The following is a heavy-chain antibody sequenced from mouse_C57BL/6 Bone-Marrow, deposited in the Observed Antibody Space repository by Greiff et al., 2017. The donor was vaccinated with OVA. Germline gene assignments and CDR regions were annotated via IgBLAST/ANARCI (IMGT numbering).Heavy chain of an antibody. D-gene: IGHD4-1*01. V-gene: IGHV1-9*01. CDR3: APYWEYFDY. J-gene: IGHJ2*01. CDR2: ILPGSGST. Sequence: QVQLQQSGAELMKPGASVKLSCKATGYTFTGYWIEWVKQRPGHGLEWIGEILPGSGSTNYHEKFKGKATFTADTSSNTAYMQLSSLTTEDSAIYYCAPYWEYFDYWGQGTTLTVSS. CDR1: GYTFTGYW.